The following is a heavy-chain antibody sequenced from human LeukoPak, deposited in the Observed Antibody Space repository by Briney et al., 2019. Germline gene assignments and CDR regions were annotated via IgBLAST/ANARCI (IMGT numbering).Heavy chain of an antibody. V-gene: IGHV1-18*01. J-gene: IGHJ6*03. CDR3: ATYQRIAAADYYYYYYTDV. D-gene: IGHD6-13*01. CDR1: GYTFTSYG. CDR2: ISAYNGNT. Sequence: GASVKVSCKASGYTFTSYGISWVRQAPGQGLEWMGWISAYNGNTNYAQKLQGRVTMTTDTSTSTAYMELRSLRSDDTAVYYCATYQRIAAADYYYYYYTDVWGKGTTVTVSS.